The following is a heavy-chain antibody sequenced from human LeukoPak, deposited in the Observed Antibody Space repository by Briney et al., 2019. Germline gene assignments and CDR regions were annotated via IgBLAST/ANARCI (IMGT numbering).Heavy chain of an antibody. CDR1: GFTFSNAR. J-gene: IGHJ4*02. V-gene: IGHV3-15*01. D-gene: IGHD6-13*01. CDR3: ATNYGAVPGTTHHFDY. CDR2: IKRNVESGSI. Sequence: GGSLRLSXVASGFTFSNARMSWVRQAPGKGLEWVGRIKRNVESGSIDYTAQGRFTISRDDSRNTLYLQMNSLQTEDTAVYYCATNYGAVPGTTHHFDYWGRGTLVTVSS.